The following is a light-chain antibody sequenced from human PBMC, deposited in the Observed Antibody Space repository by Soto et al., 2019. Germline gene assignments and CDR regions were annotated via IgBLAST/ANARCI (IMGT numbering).Light chain of an antibody. CDR3: QVWDGLSDHVI. CDR1: NIESKS. J-gene: IGLJ2*01. V-gene: IGLV3-21*02. CDR2: DDS. Sequence: SYELTQPPSVSVAPGQTARITCGGNNIESKSVHWYQQRPGQAPVLVVHDDSDLPSGIPERISGSNSGNTATLTISRVEAGDEDEYYCQVWDGLSDHVIFGGGTKLTVL.